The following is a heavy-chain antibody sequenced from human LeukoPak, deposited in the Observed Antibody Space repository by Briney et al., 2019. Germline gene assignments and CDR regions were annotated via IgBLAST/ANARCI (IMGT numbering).Heavy chain of an antibody. V-gene: IGHV3-23*01. J-gene: IGHJ4*02. CDR3: ARDRRATPMYFFDF. CDR2: IRHSGVDS. Sequence: GESLRLSCAASGFTFSNAWMNWVRQAPGKGLEWVSGIRHSGVDSSYADSVKGRFTISRDNSKNMLYLQMNSLRDDDTGVYYCARDRRATPMYFFDFWGQGTPVTVSS. CDR1: GFTFSNAW. D-gene: IGHD2-15*01.